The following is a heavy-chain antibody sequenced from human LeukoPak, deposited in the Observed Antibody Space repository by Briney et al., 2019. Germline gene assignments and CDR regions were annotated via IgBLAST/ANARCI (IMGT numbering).Heavy chain of an antibody. D-gene: IGHD3-22*01. CDR3: AKRGVVIRVILVGFHKEAYYFDS. V-gene: IGHV3-23*01. CDR1: GITLSNYG. Sequence: GGPLRLSCAVSGITLSNYGMSWVRQAPGKGLEGVAGISDSGGRTNYADSVKGRFTISRDNPKNTLYLQMNSLTAEDTAVYFCAKRGVVIRVILVGFHKEAYYFDSWGQGALVTVSS. J-gene: IGHJ4*02. CDR2: ISDSGGRT.